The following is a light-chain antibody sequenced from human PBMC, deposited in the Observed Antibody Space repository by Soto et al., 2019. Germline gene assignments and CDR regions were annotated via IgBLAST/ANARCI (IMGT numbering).Light chain of an antibody. CDR2: KTS. V-gene: IGKV1-5*03. Sequence: DIHMTQSPSTLSASVGDRVTITCRASQSISIWLAWYQQKPGKAPNLLIYKTSSLETGVTSRFSGSGSGTEFTLTISSLQPDDFATYDCQHYNDYSWTFGQGTKVEVK. CDR1: QSISIW. J-gene: IGKJ1*01. CDR3: QHYNDYSWT.